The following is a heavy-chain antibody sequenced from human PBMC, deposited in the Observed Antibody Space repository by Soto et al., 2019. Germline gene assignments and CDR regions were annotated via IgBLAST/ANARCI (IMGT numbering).Heavy chain of an antibody. Sequence: GSLRLSCAASGFTFSSYGMHWVRQAPGKGLEWVAVIWYDGSNKYYADSVKGRFTISRDNSKNTLYLQMNSLRAEDTAVYYCARDPPRTIFGVVVYYYYGMDVWGQGTTVTVSS. J-gene: IGHJ6*02. D-gene: IGHD3-3*01. CDR3: ARDPPRTIFGVVVYYYYGMDV. CDR2: IWYDGSNK. V-gene: IGHV3-33*01. CDR1: GFTFSSYG.